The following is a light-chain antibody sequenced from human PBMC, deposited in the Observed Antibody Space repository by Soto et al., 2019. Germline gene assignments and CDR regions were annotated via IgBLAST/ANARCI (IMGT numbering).Light chain of an antibody. CDR3: AAWDDSLNGWV. Sequence: QSVLTQPPSASGTPGQRVTISCSGSSSNIGSNTVNWYQQLPGTAPKLRIYSNNQRPSGVPDRFSGSKSGTSGSLAISGLRSEDEAEYYCAAWDDSLNGWVFGGGTKLTVL. J-gene: IGLJ3*02. V-gene: IGLV1-44*01. CDR2: SNN. CDR1: SSNIGSNT.